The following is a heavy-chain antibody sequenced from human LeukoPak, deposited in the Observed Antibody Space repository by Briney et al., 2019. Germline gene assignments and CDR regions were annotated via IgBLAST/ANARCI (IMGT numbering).Heavy chain of an antibody. Sequence: ASVKVSCKASGGTFSSYAISWVRQAPGQGLEWMGGIIPIFGTANYAQKFQGRVTITTDESASTAYMELSSLRSEDTAVYYCAREIPNYDSSGYYFDAFDIWGQGTVVTVSS. CDR3: AREIPNYDSSGYYFDAFDI. J-gene: IGHJ3*02. CDR1: GGTFSSYA. V-gene: IGHV1-69*05. CDR2: IIPIFGTA. D-gene: IGHD3-22*01.